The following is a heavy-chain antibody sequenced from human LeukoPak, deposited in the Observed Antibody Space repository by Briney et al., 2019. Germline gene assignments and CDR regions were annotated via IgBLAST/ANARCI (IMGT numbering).Heavy chain of an antibody. CDR2: INPNSGGT. D-gene: IGHD6-13*01. J-gene: IGHJ4*02. Sequence: ASVRVSCKASGYTFTGYYMHWVRQAPGQGLEWMGWINPNSGGTNYAQKFQGWVTMTRDTSISTAYMELSRLRSDDTAVYYCARARSSIAAAGMQVDYWGQGTLVTVSS. CDR3: ARARSSIAAAGMQVDY. CDR1: GYTFTGYY. V-gene: IGHV1-2*04.